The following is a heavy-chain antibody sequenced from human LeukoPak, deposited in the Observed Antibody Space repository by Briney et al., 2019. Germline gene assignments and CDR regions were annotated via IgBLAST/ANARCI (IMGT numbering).Heavy chain of an antibody. CDR3: AGGCSGGSCYSPDY. V-gene: IGHV3-21*01. D-gene: IGHD2-15*01. J-gene: IGHJ4*02. Sequence: GGSLRLSCAASGFTFSSYSMNRVRQAPGKGLEWVSSISSSSSYIYYADSVKGRFTISRDNAKNSLYLQMNSLRAEDTAVYYCAGGCSGGSCYSPDYWGQGTLVTVSS. CDR1: GFTFSSYS. CDR2: ISSSSSYI.